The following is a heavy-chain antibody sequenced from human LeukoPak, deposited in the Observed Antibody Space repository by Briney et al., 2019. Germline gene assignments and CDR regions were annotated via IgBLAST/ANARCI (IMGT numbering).Heavy chain of an antibody. J-gene: IGHJ6*03. Sequence: PGGSLRLSCAASGFTFSSYSMNWVRQAPGKGLEWVSSISSSSSYIYYADSVKGRFTISRDNAKNSLYLQMNSLRAEDTAVYYCASLFPYYYYMDVWGKGTTVTISS. CDR2: ISSSSSYI. V-gene: IGHV3-21*01. CDR3: ASLFPYYYYMDV. CDR1: GFTFSSYS. D-gene: IGHD2-21*01.